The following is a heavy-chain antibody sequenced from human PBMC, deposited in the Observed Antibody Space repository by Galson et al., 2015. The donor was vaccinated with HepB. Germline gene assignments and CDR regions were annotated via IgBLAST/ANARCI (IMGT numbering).Heavy chain of an antibody. Sequence: TLSLTCAVYGGSFSGYYWSWIRQPPGKGLEWIGEINHSGSTNYNPSLKSRVTISVDTSKNQFSLKLSSVTAADAAVYYCARALVVVAATTGNWFDPWGQGTLVTVSS. CDR3: ARALVVVAATTGNWFDP. CDR2: INHSGST. D-gene: IGHD2-15*01. CDR1: GGSFSGYY. J-gene: IGHJ5*02. V-gene: IGHV4-34*01.